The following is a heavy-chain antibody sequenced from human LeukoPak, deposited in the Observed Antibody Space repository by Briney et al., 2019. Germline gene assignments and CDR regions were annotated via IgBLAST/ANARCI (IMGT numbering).Heavy chain of an antibody. CDR2: IYYSGST. Sequence: SETLSLTCTVSGGSISSYCWSWIRQPPGKGLEWIGYIYYSGSTNYNPSLKSRVTISVDTSKNQFSLKLSSVTAVDTAVYYCASEGGMVESWGQGTLVTVSS. CDR3: ASEGGMVES. D-gene: IGHD1-26*01. J-gene: IGHJ5*02. CDR1: GGSISSYC. V-gene: IGHV4-59*01.